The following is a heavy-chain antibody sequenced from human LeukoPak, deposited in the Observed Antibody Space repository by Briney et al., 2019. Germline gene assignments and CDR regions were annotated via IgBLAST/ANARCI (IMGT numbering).Heavy chain of an antibody. J-gene: IGHJ4*02. Sequence: PGGSLRLSCAASGFTFSSYGMHWVRQAPGKGLEGVAFIRYDGSNKYYADSVKGGFTISRDNSKNTLYLQMNSLRAEDTAVYYCAKDPWGYFDWLLPSDYWGQGTLVTVSS. CDR3: AKDPWGYFDWLLPSDY. V-gene: IGHV3-30*02. CDR1: GFTFSSYG. CDR2: IRYDGSNK. D-gene: IGHD3-9*01.